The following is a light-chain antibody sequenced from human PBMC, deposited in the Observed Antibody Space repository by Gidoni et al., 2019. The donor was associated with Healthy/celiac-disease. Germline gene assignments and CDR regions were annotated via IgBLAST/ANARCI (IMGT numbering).Light chain of an antibody. CDR3: QSYDSSLSGWV. CDR1: SSNIGAGYV. V-gene: IGLV1-40*01. J-gene: IGLJ3*02. CDR2: NNS. Sequence: QSVPTQPPASSGAPGQRVTISCTGSSSNIGAGYVVHWYQQLPGTAPKLLIYNNSSRPSGVPDRFSGSKSGTSASLAITGLQAEDEADYYCQSYDSSLSGWVFGGGTKLTVL.